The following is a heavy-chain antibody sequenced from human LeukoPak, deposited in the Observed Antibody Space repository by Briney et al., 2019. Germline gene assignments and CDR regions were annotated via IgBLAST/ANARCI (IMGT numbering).Heavy chain of an antibody. CDR3: ARDSIEDIVVVPAYYYYYMDV. CDR1: GFTFSSYS. J-gene: IGHJ6*03. V-gene: IGHV3-21*01. D-gene: IGHD2-2*01. Sequence: GGSLRLSCAASGFTFSSYSMNWVRQAPGEGLEWVSSISSSSSYIYYADSVKGRFTISRDNAKNSLYLQMNSLRAEDTAVYYCARDSIEDIVVVPAYYYYYMDVWGKGTTVTVSS. CDR2: ISSSSSYI.